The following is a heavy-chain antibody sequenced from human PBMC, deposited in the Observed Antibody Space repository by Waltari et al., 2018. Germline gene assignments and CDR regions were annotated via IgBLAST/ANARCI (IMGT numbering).Heavy chain of an antibody. CDR2: MNPNSGNT. J-gene: IGHJ4*02. D-gene: IGHD2-21*02. Sequence: QVQLVQSGAEVKKPGASVKVSCKASGYTFTRYDINWVRPATGQGLEWMGWMNPNSGNTGYAQKFQGRVTMTRNTSISTAYMELSSLRSEDTAVYYCARGPRAYCGGDCYSGDYWGQGTLVTVSS. V-gene: IGHV1-8*01. CDR1: GYTFTRYD. CDR3: ARGPRAYCGGDCYSGDY.